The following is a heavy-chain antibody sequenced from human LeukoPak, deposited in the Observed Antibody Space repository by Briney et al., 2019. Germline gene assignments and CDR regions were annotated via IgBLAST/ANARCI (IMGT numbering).Heavy chain of an antibody. V-gene: IGHV3-48*04. CDR1: GFTFSSYA. CDR3: ARESGTYSYGAFDI. Sequence: PGGSLRLSCAASGFTFSSYAMSWVRQAPGKGLVWVSYISSSGSTIYYGDSVKGRFTISRDNAKNSLVLQMDSLRAEDTAVYYCARESGTYSYGAFDIWGQGSMVTVSS. J-gene: IGHJ3*02. D-gene: IGHD1-26*01. CDR2: ISSSGSTI.